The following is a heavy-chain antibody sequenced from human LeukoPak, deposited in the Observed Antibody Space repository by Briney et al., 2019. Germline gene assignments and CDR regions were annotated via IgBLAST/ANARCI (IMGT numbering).Heavy chain of an antibody. CDR2: IKQDGSEK. D-gene: IGHD3-9*01. J-gene: IGHJ4*02. V-gene: IGHV3-7*01. CDR3: ARGDELRYFDWLSNFDY. Sequence: QAGGSLRLSCAASGFTFSSYGMSWVRQAPGQGLGWVANIKQDGSEKYYVDYVKGRFTISRDNAKNSLYLQMNSLRAEDTAVYYCARGDELRYFDWLSNFDYWGQGTLVTVSS. CDR1: GFTFSSYG.